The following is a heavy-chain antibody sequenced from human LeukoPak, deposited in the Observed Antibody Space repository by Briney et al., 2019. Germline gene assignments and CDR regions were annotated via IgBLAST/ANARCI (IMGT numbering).Heavy chain of an antibody. CDR3: ARGRLVIQYYFDY. CDR1: GYTFTGYY. V-gene: IGHV1-2*02. J-gene: IGHJ4*02. CDR2: VNPNSGDT. D-gene: IGHD3-9*01. Sequence: ASVKVSCKASGYTFTGYYLHWVRQAPGQGLEWMGCVNPNSGDTNYAQKFQGSVTMTRDTSISTVYMELSRLRSEDTAVYYCARGRLVIQYYFDYWGQGTLVTVSS.